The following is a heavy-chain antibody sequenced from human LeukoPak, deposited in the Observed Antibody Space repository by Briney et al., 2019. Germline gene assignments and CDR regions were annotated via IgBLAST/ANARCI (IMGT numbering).Heavy chain of an antibody. CDR1: GGTFSSYA. J-gene: IGHJ4*02. D-gene: IGHD3-22*01. Sequence: ASVKVSCEASGGTFSSYAISWARQAPGQGLEWMGRIIPIFGTANYAQKFQGRVTITTDESTSTAYMELSSLRSEDTAVYYCARSHYYDSSGHFDYWGQGTLVTVSS. CDR3: ARSHYYDSSGHFDY. V-gene: IGHV1-69*05. CDR2: IIPIFGTA.